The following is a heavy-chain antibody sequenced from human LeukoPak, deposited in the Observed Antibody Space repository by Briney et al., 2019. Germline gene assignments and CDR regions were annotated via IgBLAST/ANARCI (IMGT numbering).Heavy chain of an antibody. Sequence: GASVKVSCKASGYTFTGYYMHWVRQAPGQGLEWMGWINPNSGGTNYAQKFQGRVTMTRDTSISTAYMELSRLRSDDTAVYFCSVSEYGPYGNGFFDYWXQGTLVTVSX. CDR2: INPNSGGT. CDR1: GYTFTGYY. CDR3: SVSEYGPYGNGFFDY. V-gene: IGHV1-2*02. D-gene: IGHD3-10*01. J-gene: IGHJ4*02.